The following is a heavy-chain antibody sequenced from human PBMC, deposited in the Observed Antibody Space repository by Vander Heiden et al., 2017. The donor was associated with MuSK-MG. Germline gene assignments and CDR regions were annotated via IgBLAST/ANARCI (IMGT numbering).Heavy chain of an antibody. J-gene: IGHJ6*02. CDR3: ARDRGEGEPMDV. D-gene: IGHD3-16*01. CDR1: GGTFSSYA. V-gene: IGHV1-69*04. CDR2: IILILGLA. Sequence: QVQLVQPGAEVKKPGSSVKVSFKASGGTFSSYAFSWVRQAPGQGLGWRGRIILILGLASYAQKFQDRVTITADKSTGTAYMERTGLRYEDTAVYYCARDRGEGEPMDVWAKGPRSPSP.